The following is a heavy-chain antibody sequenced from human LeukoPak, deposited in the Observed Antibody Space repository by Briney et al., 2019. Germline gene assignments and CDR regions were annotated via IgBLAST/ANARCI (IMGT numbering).Heavy chain of an antibody. CDR1: GFTFSRYA. V-gene: IGHV3-64*01. Sequence: QPGGSLRLSCAASGFTFSRYAMHWVRQAPGKGLEYVSAISSDGGSTYYASSVKGRFTISRDNAKNSLYLQMNSLRAEDTAVYYCARDEGHYGDFLGAFGIWGQGTMVTVSS. J-gene: IGHJ3*02. CDR3: ARDEGHYGDFLGAFGI. D-gene: IGHD4-17*01. CDR2: ISSDGGST.